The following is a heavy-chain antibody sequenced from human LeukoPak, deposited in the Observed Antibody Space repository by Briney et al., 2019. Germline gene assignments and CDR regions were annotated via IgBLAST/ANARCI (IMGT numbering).Heavy chain of an antibody. CDR3: ARDEGFGEFQHFDY. J-gene: IGHJ4*02. CDR1: GGSISSGSYY. Sequence: TSETLSLTCTVSGGSISSGSYYWSWIRQPAGKGLEWIGRIYTSGSTNYNPSLKSRVTISVDTSKNQFSLKLSSVTAADTAVYYCARDEGFGEFQHFDYWGQGTLVTVSS. V-gene: IGHV4-61*02. CDR2: IYTSGST. D-gene: IGHD3-10*01.